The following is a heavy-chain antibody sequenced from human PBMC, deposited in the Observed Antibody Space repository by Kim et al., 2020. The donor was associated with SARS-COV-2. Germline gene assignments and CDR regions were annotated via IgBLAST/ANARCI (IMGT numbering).Heavy chain of an antibody. J-gene: IGHJ4*02. CDR1: GFTFSSYW. CDR2: IKQDGSEK. V-gene: IGHV3-7*03. D-gene: IGHD3-22*01. Sequence: GGSLRLSCAASGFTFSSYWMSWVRQAPGKGLEWVANIKQDGSEKYYVDSVKGRFTISRDNAKNSLYLQMNSLRAEDTAVYYCARDYGLNYYDSSGYYGRYDYWGQGTLVTVSS. CDR3: ARDYGLNYYDSSGYYGRYDY.